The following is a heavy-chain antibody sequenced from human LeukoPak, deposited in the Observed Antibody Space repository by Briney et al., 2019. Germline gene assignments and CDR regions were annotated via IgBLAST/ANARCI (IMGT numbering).Heavy chain of an antibody. D-gene: IGHD2-21*02. Sequence: SETLSLTCTVSGGSINNDNYYWSWIRQPPGKGLEWIGEINHSGSTNYNPSLKSRVTISVDTSKNQFSLKLSSVTAADTAVYYCALMVVTIFDYWGQGTLVTVSS. V-gene: IGHV4-39*07. J-gene: IGHJ4*02. CDR1: GGSINNDNYY. CDR3: ALMVVTIFDY. CDR2: INHSGST.